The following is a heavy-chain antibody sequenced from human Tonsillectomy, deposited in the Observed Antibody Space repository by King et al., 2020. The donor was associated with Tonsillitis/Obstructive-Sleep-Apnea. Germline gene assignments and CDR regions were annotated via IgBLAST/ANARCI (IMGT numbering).Heavy chain of an antibody. CDR1: GFTFSTYG. CDR3: AKDHRGGRYCSGNSCPTFGMDV. Sequence: VQLVESGGGLVQPGGSLRLSCAASGFTFSTYGMNWVRQAPGKGPEWVSVIRGSGNSTYYSDSVKGRFTISRDNSKNTLYLQMNSLRTEDTAVYYCAKDHRGGRYCSGNSCPTFGMDVWGQGTTVTVSS. CDR2: IRGSGNST. D-gene: IGHD2-15*01. J-gene: IGHJ6*02. V-gene: IGHV3-23*04.